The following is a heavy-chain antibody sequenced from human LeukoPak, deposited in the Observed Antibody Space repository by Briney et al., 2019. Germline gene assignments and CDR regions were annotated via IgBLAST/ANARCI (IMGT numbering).Heavy chain of an antibody. J-gene: IGHJ4*02. D-gene: IGHD3-22*01. CDR1: GFTFSSYA. V-gene: IGHV3-30*04. Sequence: PGRSLRLSCAASGFTFSSYAMYWVRQAPGKGLEWVAVISYDGSDKFYADSVKGRFTISRDNAKNSLYLQMNSLRAEDTAVYYCARDIYYDSSGYYVYWGQGTLVTVSS. CDR2: ISYDGSDK. CDR3: ARDIYYDSSGYYVY.